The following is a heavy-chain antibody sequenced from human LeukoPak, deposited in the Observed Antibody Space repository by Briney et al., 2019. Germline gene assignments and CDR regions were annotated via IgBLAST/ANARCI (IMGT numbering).Heavy chain of an antibody. CDR2: INPNSGGT. J-gene: IGHJ4*02. CDR3: ARDDYGGNPSPDY. V-gene: IGHV1-2*02. CDR1: GYTFTDYY. Sequence: ASVKVSCKASGYTFTDYYIHWVRQPPGQGLEWMGWINPNSGGTNNAQKFQGRVTMTRDTSIRTAYMELSRLRLDDTAVYYCARDDYGGNPSPDYWGQGTMVTVSS. D-gene: IGHD4-23*01.